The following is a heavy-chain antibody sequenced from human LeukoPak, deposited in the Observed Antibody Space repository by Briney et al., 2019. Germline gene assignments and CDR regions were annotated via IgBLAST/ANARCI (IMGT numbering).Heavy chain of an antibody. J-gene: IGHJ5*02. Sequence: PSETLSLTCTVSGGSISSGSYYWSWIRQPAGKGLEWIGRIYTSGSTNYNPSLKSRVTISVDTSKNQFPLKLSSVTAADTAVYYCAALGYCSSTSCFNWFDPWGQGTLVTVSS. V-gene: IGHV4-61*02. CDR3: AALGYCSSTSCFNWFDP. CDR1: GGSISSGSYY. D-gene: IGHD2-2*01. CDR2: IYTSGST.